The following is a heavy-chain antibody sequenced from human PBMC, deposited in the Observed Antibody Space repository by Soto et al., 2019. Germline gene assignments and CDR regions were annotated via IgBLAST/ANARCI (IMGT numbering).Heavy chain of an antibody. CDR2: IYGDATT. D-gene: IGHD1-26*01. J-gene: IGHJ3*02. V-gene: IGHV3-53*01. CDR1: GFSVSSNY. Sequence: PGGSLRLSCAASGFSVSSNYMSWVRQAPGKGLEWVSIIYGDATTNYADSVKGRFTISRDSSKNTLHLQMNSLRADDTAVYYCARPDSPIVTGAFDIWGQGTMVTVSS. CDR3: ARPDSPIVTGAFDI.